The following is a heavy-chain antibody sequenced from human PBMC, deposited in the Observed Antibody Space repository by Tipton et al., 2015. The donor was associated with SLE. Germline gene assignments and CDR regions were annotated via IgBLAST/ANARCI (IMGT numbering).Heavy chain of an antibody. CDR1: GGSISNYY. J-gene: IGHJ4*02. CDR3: ARALWKGGDY. Sequence: TLSLTCTVSGGSISNYYWSWIRQTPGKGLEWIGEINHSGSTNHNPSLKSRVTISVDTSKNQLSLKLSAVTAADTAVYYCARALWKGGDYWGQGTLVTVSS. V-gene: IGHV4-34*01. CDR2: INHSGST. D-gene: IGHD1-1*01.